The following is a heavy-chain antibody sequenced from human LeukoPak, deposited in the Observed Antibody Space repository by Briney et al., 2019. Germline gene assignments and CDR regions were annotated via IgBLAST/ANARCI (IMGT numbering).Heavy chain of an antibody. CDR1: GFTFSSYS. CDR3: ARDKARFAFGGVIAPPVYYYGMDV. CDR2: ISSSSGTI. D-gene: IGHD3-16*02. J-gene: IGHJ6*02. Sequence: GGSLRLSCAASGFTFSSYSMNWVRQAPGKGLEWVSYISSSSGTIYYADSVKGRFTISRDNAKNSLYLQMNSLRAEDTAVYYCARDKARFAFGGVIAPPVYYYGMDVWGQGTTVTVSS. V-gene: IGHV3-48*01.